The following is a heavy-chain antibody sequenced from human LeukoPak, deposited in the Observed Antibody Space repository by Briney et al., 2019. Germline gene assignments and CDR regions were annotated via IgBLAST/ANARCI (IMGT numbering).Heavy chain of an antibody. D-gene: IGHD6-19*01. CDR1: GLTFSGYS. CDR3: ARSGGSSGWYAGRGDAFDI. Sequence: LRLSCAASGLTFSGYSMNSVRQAPGNRLKWVTSISSSISCVAYADSVKGRFTISRDNAKNLLYLQVNSLRAEDTAVYYCARSGGSSGWYAGRGDAFDIWGQGTMVTVSS. V-gene: IGHV3-21*01. CDR2: ISSSISCV. J-gene: IGHJ3*02.